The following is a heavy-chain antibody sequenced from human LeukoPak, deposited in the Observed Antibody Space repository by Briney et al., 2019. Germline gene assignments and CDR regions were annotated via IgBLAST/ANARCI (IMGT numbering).Heavy chain of an antibody. CDR3: ARSLTTVTTEDY. CDR2: MNPNSGNT. V-gene: IGHV1-8*01. D-gene: IGHD4-17*01. J-gene: IGHJ4*02. CDR1: GYTFTSYD. Sequence: ASVKVSCKASGYTFTSYDINWVRQATGQGLEWMGWMNPNSGNTGYAQKFQGRVTMTRNTPISTAYMELSSLRSEDTAVYYCARSLTTVTTEDYWGQGTLVTVSS.